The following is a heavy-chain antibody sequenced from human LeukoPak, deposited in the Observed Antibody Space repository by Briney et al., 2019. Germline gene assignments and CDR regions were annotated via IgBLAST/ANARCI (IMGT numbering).Heavy chain of an antibody. Sequence: GGSLRLSCAASGFTLSSYSVNWVRQAPGKGLEWVSSISSSSSYIYYADSVKGRFTVSRDNAKNSLYLQMNSLRAEDTAVYFCARGGGLDVWGQGATVTVSS. D-gene: IGHD3-16*01. CDR1: GFTLSSYS. V-gene: IGHV3-21*01. J-gene: IGHJ6*02. CDR3: ARGGGLDV. CDR2: ISSSSSYI.